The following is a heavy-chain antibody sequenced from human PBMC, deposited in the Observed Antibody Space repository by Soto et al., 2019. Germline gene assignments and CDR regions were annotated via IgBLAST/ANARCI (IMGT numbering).Heavy chain of an antibody. V-gene: IGHV1-69*12. D-gene: IGHD2-15*01. CDR1: GGAFSDYA. J-gene: IGHJ6*02. CDR3: ASWLKGPDIGNYYYGMDV. Sequence: QVQLVQSGAEVKKPGSSVKVSCKASGGAFSDYAFSWVRQAPGQGLEWLGGIMPIFRAPDYEQKFPGRVTITAEEFTRTAYMEMNSLRSEDTAVYYCASWLKGPDIGNYYYGMDVWGQGTTVTDS. CDR2: IMPIFRAP.